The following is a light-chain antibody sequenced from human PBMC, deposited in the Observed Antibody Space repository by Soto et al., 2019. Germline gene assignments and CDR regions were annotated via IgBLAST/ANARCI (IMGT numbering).Light chain of an antibody. CDR1: QSVSDD. CDR2: TAS. V-gene: IGKV3-15*01. Sequence: EIGVKESPATLSVNTGERATLSCRASQSVSDDLAWYQQTPGQPPRLLIYTASTRATGIPDRFSGSGSGTEFTLTISSLQSEDFAVYYCQQYSNWPRTFGQGTKVDIK. CDR3: QQYSNWPRT. J-gene: IGKJ1*01.